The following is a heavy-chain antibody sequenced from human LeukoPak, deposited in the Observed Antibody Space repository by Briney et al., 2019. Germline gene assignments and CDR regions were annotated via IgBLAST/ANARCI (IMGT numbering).Heavy chain of an antibody. CDR2: IKQDGSEK. CDR3: AIVHHSSSWGTDDC. CDR1: DGSISNSSFY. V-gene: IGHV3-7*01. J-gene: IGHJ4*02. D-gene: IGHD6-13*01. Sequence: PSETLSLTCTVSDGSISNSSFYWGWVRQAPGKGLEWVANIKQDGSEKYYVDSVKGRFTISRDNAKNSLYLHMNSLRAEDTAVYYCAIVHHSSSWGTDDCWGQGTLVTVSS.